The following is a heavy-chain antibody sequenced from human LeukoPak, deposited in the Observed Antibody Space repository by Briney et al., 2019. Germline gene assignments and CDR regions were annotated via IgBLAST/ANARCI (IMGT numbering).Heavy chain of an antibody. CDR3: AKDRAQDNGWDIDY. V-gene: IGHV3-23*01. CDR1: GFTFSSYT. D-gene: IGHD6-19*01. Sequence: GGSLRLSCAASGFTFSSYTISWVRQAPGMGLEWVSGIGGSGSGTYYADSVKGRFTISRDNSKNTLYLQMNSLRADDTAVYYCAKDRAQDNGWDIDYWGQGTLVTVSS. CDR2: IGGSGSGT. J-gene: IGHJ4*02.